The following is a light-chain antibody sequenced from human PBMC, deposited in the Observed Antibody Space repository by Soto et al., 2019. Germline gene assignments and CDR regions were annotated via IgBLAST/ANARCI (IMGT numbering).Light chain of an antibody. V-gene: IGKV3D-15*01. CDR3: QQYNNWPAIT. J-gene: IGKJ5*01. CDR2: GAS. CDR1: QSVRSN. Sequence: EIVMTQSPATLSVSPGERATLSCRASQSVRSNFAWYQQKPGQAPRLLIYGASPRATGIPARFSGSGSGTEFTLTISSLQSEDFAVYYCQQYNNWPAITFGQGTRMAIK.